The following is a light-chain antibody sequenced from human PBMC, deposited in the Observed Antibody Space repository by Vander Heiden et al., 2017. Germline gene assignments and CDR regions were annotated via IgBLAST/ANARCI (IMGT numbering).Light chain of an antibody. CDR3: RSYDSGLGGHVV. J-gene: IGLJ2*01. V-gene: IGLV1-40*01. CDR2: LNK. CDR1: RPNVGVDHN. Sequence: QSVLTQPPSVSGAPGQTATISCSGSRPNVGVDHNVHRYQQLTGKAPKRLIYLNKNRPSGDPDRFSGSKSGTSASLGISGLQAEDEAYYFCRSYDSGLGGHVVLGGGTKLTVL.